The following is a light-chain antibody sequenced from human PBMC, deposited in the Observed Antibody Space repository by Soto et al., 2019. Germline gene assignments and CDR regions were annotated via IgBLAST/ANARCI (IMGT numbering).Light chain of an antibody. J-gene: IGLJ3*02. CDR2: NTS. Sequence: QTVVTHEPSLTVSPGGTVTLTCGSRTGTVTSGHYPYWFHQKPGQAPRTLVYNTSDKHSWTPARFSGSLLGGKAALTLSGAQPEDEADFYCLLSYSGARVFGGGTKLTVL. CDR3: LLSYSGARV. V-gene: IGLV7-46*01. CDR1: TGTVTSGHY.